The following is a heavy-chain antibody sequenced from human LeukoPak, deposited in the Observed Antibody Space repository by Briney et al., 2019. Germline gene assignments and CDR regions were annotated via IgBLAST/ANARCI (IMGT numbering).Heavy chain of an antibody. J-gene: IGHJ4*02. Sequence: AGRSLRLSCEASGFTFSTYAMSWVRQAPGKGLEWVSVITDSGTGTHYTDSVKGRFTISRDNSKNTLYLQMSSLRADDTAIYYCAKSSPRSSSWYRALFDYWGQGTLVTVSS. CDR1: GFTFSTYA. CDR2: ITDSGTGT. CDR3: AKSSPRSSSWYRALFDY. V-gene: IGHV3-23*01. D-gene: IGHD6-13*01.